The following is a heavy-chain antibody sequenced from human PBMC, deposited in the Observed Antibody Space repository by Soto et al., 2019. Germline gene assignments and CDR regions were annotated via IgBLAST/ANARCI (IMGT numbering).Heavy chain of an antibody. CDR2: IWYDGTNE. CDR1: GFTFQTYA. V-gene: IGHV3-33*06. D-gene: IGHD6-6*01. Sequence: QVQLVESGGGVVQPGRSLRLSCAASGFTFQTYAMHWVRQAPGKGLEWVALIWYDGTNEKYADSVRGRFTSSRDTSKDTLYLQMNSLRGEDTAVYVCAKEGINSPSSRGWLAPWGQGTLVTVSS. J-gene: IGHJ5*02. CDR3: AKEGINSPSSRGWLAP.